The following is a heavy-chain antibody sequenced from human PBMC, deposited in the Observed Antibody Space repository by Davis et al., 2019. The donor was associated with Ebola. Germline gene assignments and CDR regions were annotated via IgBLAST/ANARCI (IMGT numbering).Heavy chain of an antibody. J-gene: IGHJ4*02. Sequence: MPSQTLSLTCTVSGGSISSAEYYWSWIRQPPGKGLEWIGYIYYTGSVYYNPSLKSRVSMSVDTSKNQFSLKVSSVTVADTAVYYCARWMGGDQRLFDYWGQGTLVTVSS. D-gene: IGHD1-26*01. CDR2: IYYTGSV. CDR3: ARWMGGDQRLFDY. V-gene: IGHV4-30-4*01. CDR1: GGSISSAEYY.